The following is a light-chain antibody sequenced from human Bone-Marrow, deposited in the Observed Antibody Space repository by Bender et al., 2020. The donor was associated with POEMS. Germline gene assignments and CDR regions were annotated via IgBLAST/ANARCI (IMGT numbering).Light chain of an antibody. CDR2: DVN. CDR3: SSFSLGSTYG. V-gene: IGLV2-14*01. CDR1: NTDIGYYNY. J-gene: IGLJ1*01. Sequence: QSALTQPASVSGSPGQSITISCTGTNTDIGYYNYVSWYQQHPGKAPKLIICDVNDRPSGVSNRFSGSKSGNTASLTISRLQAEDEADYYCSSFSLGSTYGFGPGTKVTVL.